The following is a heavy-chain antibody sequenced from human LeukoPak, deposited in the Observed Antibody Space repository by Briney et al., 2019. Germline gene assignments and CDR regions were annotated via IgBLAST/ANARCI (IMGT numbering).Heavy chain of an antibody. CDR2: INHSGST. J-gene: IGHJ3*02. Sequence: SETLSLTCAVYGGSFSGYYWSWIRQPPGKGLEWIGEINHSGSTNYNPSLKSRVTISLDTSKNQFSLKLSSVTAADTAVYYCARRKVTGTTLRGGAFDIWGQGTMVTVSS. CDR3: ARRKVTGTTLRGGAFDI. D-gene: IGHD1-7*01. V-gene: IGHV4-34*01. CDR1: GGSFSGYY.